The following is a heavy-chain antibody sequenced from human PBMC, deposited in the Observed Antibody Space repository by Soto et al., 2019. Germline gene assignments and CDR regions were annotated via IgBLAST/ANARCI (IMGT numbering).Heavy chain of an antibody. CDR1: GFTFSSYA. Sequence: PGGSLRLSCAASGFTFSSYAMSWVRQAPGKGLEWVSAISGSGGSTYYADYVKGRFTISRDNAKNTLYLQMNSLRVEDTAVYYCVRGGFHLYGLDVWGQGTSVIVSS. CDR2: ISGSGGST. V-gene: IGHV3-23*01. J-gene: IGHJ6*02. CDR3: VRGGFHLYGLDV.